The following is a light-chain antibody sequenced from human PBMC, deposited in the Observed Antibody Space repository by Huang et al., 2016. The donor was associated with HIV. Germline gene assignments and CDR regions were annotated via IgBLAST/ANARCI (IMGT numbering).Light chain of an antibody. CDR2: GAS. CDR1: QSVRSN. V-gene: IGKV3-15*01. J-gene: IGKJ1*01. CDR3: QQYNNWPRT. Sequence: EIVMTQSPATMSVSPGGRATLSCRASQSVRSNLAWYQNKPGQAPRVLIYGASTRATGVPARFSGSGSDTEFTLTISSLQSEDFALYYCQQYNNWPRTFGQGTKVEIK.